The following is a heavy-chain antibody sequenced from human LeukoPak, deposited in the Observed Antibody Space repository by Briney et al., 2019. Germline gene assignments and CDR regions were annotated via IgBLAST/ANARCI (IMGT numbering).Heavy chain of an antibody. CDR3: ARSIGYYYTMDV. Sequence: PGGSLRLSCVACGSSFSDYYMSWIRQAPGRWLEWISYISGSGSDLYYADSVKGRFTISRDNANNSLYLQMNSLRAEDTAVYYCARSIGYYYTMDVWGQGTTVTVSS. D-gene: IGHD3-22*01. CDR2: ISGSGSDL. CDR1: GSSFSDYY. J-gene: IGHJ6*02. V-gene: IGHV3-11*01.